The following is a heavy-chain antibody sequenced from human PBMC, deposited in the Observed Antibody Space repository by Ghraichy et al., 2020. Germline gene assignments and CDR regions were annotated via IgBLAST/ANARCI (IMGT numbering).Heavy chain of an antibody. V-gene: IGHV3-33*01. J-gene: IGHJ5*02. CDR2: IWYDGSKK. CDR1: GFTFSRFG. CDR3: ARGYCTTSSCNDRPWFDP. Sequence: GGSLRLSCAASGFTFSRFGMHWVRQAPGKGLEWVAIIWYDGSKKYYADSVKGRFTISRDNSKNTLYLQMNSLRAEDTAVYYCARGYCTTSSCNDRPWFDPWGQGTPVTVST. D-gene: IGHD2-2*01.